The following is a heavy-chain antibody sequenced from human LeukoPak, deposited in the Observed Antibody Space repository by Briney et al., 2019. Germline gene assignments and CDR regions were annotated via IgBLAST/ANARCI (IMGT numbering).Heavy chain of an antibody. CDR2: IKEDGSIQ. V-gene: IGHV3-7*01. Sequence: HPGGSLRLSCVASGFTFSSYWMTWVRQAPGKGLELLANIKEDGSIQYYLDSVRGRFTISRDNAKTSVYLQLNSLRADDTAVYYCARDVWTGVAVSDYWGQGTLVTVSS. J-gene: IGHJ4*02. D-gene: IGHD6-19*01. CDR1: GFTFSSYW. CDR3: ARDVWTGVAVSDY.